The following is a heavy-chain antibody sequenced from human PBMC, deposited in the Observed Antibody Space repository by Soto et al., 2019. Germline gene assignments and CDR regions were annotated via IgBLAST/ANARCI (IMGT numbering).Heavy chain of an antibody. Sequence: EVQLLESGGGLVQPGGSLRLSCAASGFRLSDSAVNWVRQAPGKGLEWVSSLTVTGDSAFYSDSVKGRFTISRDISKSTLYLQMNSLRAEDTAVYYCAKNGCSYPACYPYYYYVDVWGRGTPVTVPS. CDR1: GFRLSDSA. CDR2: LTVTGDSA. J-gene: IGHJ6*03. D-gene: IGHD2-15*01. CDR3: AKNGCSYPACYPYYYYVDV. V-gene: IGHV3-23*01.